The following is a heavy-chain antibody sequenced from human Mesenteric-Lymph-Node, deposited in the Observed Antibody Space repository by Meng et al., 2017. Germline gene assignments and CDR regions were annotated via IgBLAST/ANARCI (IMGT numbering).Heavy chain of an antibody. CDR2: IWYDGSNK. J-gene: IGHJ4*02. CDR1: GFTFSSYG. V-gene: IGHV3-33*01. CDR3: ARDRWDGSGSPDY. D-gene: IGHD3-10*01. Sequence: QVQLVGAGGGVVQPGRSLRLSCAASGFTFSSYGMHWVRQAPGKGLEWVAVIWYDGSNKYYADSVKGRFTISRDNSKNTLYLQMNSLRAEDTAVYYCARDRWDGSGSPDYWGQGTLVTVSS.